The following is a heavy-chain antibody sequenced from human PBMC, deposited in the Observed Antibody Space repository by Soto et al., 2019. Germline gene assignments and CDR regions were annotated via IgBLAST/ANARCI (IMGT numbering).Heavy chain of an antibody. CDR3: ATGRFSAMIRGVIMFDP. CDR1: GGSISSYY. V-gene: IGHV4-59*01. Sequence: ASETLSLTCTVSGGSISSYYLNWIRQPPGKGLEWIGYIHYSGSTNYNPSLKSRVTISVDTSNNQFSLRLSSVTAADTAVYYCATGRFSAMIRGVIMFDPWGQGTLVTVSS. J-gene: IGHJ5*02. D-gene: IGHD3-10*01. CDR2: IHYSGST.